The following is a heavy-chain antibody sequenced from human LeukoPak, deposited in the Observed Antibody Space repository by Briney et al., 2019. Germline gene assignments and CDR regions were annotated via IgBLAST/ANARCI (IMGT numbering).Heavy chain of an antibody. CDR1: GGSMSGYF. Sequence: SETLSLTCTVSGGSMSGYFWSWIRHPPGKGLEWIGYIYYSGSTNYNPSLKSRVTISVDTSKNQFSPKLSSVTAADTAVYYCARSITSSWYGDFQHWGQGTLVTVSS. CDR3: ARSITSSWYGDFQH. CDR2: IYYSGST. J-gene: IGHJ1*01. D-gene: IGHD6-13*01. V-gene: IGHV4-59*01.